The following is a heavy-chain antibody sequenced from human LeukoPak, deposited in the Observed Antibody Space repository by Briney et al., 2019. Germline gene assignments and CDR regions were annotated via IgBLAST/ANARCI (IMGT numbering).Heavy chain of an antibody. D-gene: IGHD3-9*01. J-gene: IGHJ3*02. Sequence: PGRSLRLSCAESGFTYSSYDMHWVRQAPGKGLEWVALIWYDGSNKNYADSVKGRFTISRDDSKNTLFLQMNSLRAEDTAVYYCPREASFDFDIWGQGTMVTVSS. CDR3: PREASFDFDI. CDR2: IWYDGSNK. V-gene: IGHV3-33*01. CDR1: GFTYSSYD.